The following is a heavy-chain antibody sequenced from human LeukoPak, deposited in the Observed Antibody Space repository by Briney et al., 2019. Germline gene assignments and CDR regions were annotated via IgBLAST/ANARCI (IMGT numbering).Heavy chain of an antibody. Sequence: SETLSLTCTVSGGSISSSSYYWGWIRQPPGKGLEWIGSIYYSGSTYYNPSLKSRVTISVDTSKNQFSLKLSSVTAAGTAVYYCASGGLRGDFYFDYWGQGTLVTVSS. CDR1: GGSISSSSYY. J-gene: IGHJ4*02. CDR2: IYYSGST. CDR3: ASGGLRGDFYFDY. D-gene: IGHD2-15*01. V-gene: IGHV4-39*01.